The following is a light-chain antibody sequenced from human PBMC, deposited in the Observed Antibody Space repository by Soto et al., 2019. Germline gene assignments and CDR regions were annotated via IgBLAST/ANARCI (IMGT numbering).Light chain of an antibody. Sequence: EVVMTQSPATLSVFPGESATLSCRASQSVNNNLAWYQQRPGQAPRLLIYGASTRAAGVPAGFSGSGSGTEFTLTISSLQTEDLAVYFCQQYDKWPRTFGQGTKVEI. CDR3: QQYDKWPRT. V-gene: IGKV3-15*01. CDR2: GAS. J-gene: IGKJ1*01. CDR1: QSVNNN.